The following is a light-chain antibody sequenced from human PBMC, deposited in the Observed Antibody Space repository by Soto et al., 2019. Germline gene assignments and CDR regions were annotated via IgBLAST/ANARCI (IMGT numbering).Light chain of an antibody. CDR2: DVS. V-gene: IGLV2-14*01. CDR3: SSYTSSSTYV. Sequence: QSALTQPASVSGSPGQSITISCTRTSSDVGGYNYVSWYQQHPGKAPTLMIYDVSNRPSGVSNRFSGSKSGNTASLTISGLQAEDEADDYYSSYTSSSTYVFGTGTKLTVL. J-gene: IGLJ1*01. CDR1: SSDVGGYNY.